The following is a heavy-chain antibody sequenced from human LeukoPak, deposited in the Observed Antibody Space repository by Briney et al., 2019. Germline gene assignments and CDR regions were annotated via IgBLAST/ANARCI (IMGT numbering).Heavy chain of an antibody. J-gene: IGHJ5*02. CDR2: IYYSGST. D-gene: IGHD2-15*01. CDR3: ARDRGGSFNWFDP. V-gene: IGHV4-59*01. Sequence: SETLSLTCTVSGGSISSYYWSWIRQPPGKGLEWIGYIYYSGSTNYNPSLKSRVTISVDTSKNQSSLKLSSVTAADTAVYYCARDRGGSFNWFDPWGQGTLVTVSS. CDR1: GGSISSYY.